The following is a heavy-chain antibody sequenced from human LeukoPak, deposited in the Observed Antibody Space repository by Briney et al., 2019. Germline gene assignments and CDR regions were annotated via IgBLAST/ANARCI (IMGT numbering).Heavy chain of an antibody. CDR3: ARGLYYYGSGSSNWFDP. D-gene: IGHD3-10*01. Sequence: SETLSLTCTVSGGSISSYYWSWIRQPAGKGLEWIGRIYTSGSTNYNPSLKSRVTMSVDTSKNQFSLKLSSVTAADTAVYYCARGLYYYGSGSSNWFDPWGQGTLVTVSS. CDR1: GGSISSYY. J-gene: IGHJ5*02. CDR2: IYTSGST. V-gene: IGHV4-4*07.